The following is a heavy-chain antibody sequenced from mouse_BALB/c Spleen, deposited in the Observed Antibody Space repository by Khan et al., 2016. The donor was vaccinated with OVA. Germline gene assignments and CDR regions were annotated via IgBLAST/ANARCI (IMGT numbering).Heavy chain of an antibody. CDR2: IWAGGST. CDR1: GFSLTSYG. J-gene: IGHJ2*01. Sequence: QVQLQQSGPGLVAPSQTLSITCTVSGFSLTSYGVHWVRQPPGKGMEWLGVIWAGGSTTYNSALMSRLSISKDNSKSQFVLKMNSVKTDDTAMYYCARFEDKWGQGTTLTVSA. CDR3: ARFEDK. V-gene: IGHV2-9*02.